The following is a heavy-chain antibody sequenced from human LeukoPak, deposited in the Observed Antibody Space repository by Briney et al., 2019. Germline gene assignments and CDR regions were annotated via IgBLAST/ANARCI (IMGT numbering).Heavy chain of an antibody. J-gene: IGHJ3*01. CDR2: INRDGSRT. V-gene: IGHV3-20*01. Sequence: PGGSLRLSCDGVRVTLYVYGMTSVRQTPGKGLEWVSEINRDGSRTGYADSVKGRFTASRDNARNALYLQMNSLRAEDTALYHCSIRYYDSRGYYLAFDLWGQGTMVTVSS. D-gene: IGHD3-22*01. CDR3: SIRYYDSRGYYLAFDL. CDR1: RVTLYVYG.